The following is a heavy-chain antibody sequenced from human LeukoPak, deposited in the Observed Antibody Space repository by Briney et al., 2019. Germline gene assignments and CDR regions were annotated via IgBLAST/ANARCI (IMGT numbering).Heavy chain of an antibody. D-gene: IGHD3-16*02. CDR1: GYEFSSYG. Sequence: ASVNVSCKASGYEFSSYGISWVRQAPGQGLEWMGWISAYNGKTKYAEKFQGRLTITTETSTSTAYMELRSLTSADTAVYYCAKDSPRDDYVRGSYRYSRRGLDIWGQGTLVTASS. J-gene: IGHJ3*02. V-gene: IGHV1-18*01. CDR3: AKDSPRDDYVRGSYRYSRRGLDI. CDR2: ISAYNGKT.